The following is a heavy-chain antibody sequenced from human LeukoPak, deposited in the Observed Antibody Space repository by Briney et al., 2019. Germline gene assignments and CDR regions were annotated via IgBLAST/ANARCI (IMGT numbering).Heavy chain of an antibody. CDR2: IYTSGST. Sequence: SETLSLTCTVSGGSISSGSYYWSWIRQPAGKGLEWIGRIYTSGSTNYNPSLKSRVTISVDTSKNQFSLKLSSVTAADAAVYYCAKMFHSSSSRWYFDLWGRGTLDTVSS. J-gene: IGHJ2*01. V-gene: IGHV4-61*02. D-gene: IGHD6-6*01. CDR1: GGSISSGSYY. CDR3: AKMFHSSSSRWYFDL.